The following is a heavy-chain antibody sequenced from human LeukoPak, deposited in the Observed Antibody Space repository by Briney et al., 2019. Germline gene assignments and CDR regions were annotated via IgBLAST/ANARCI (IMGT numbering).Heavy chain of an antibody. CDR1: GFTFSNAW. Sequence: GGSLRLSCAASGFTFSNAWMSWVRQAPGKGLEWVGRIKSKTDGGTTDYAAPVKGRFTISRDDSKNTLYLQMNSLKTEDTAVYYCTTDRLAWFGEFPSAFDIWGQGTMVTVSS. J-gene: IGHJ3*02. V-gene: IGHV3-15*01. CDR2: IKSKTDGGTT. CDR3: TTDRLAWFGEFPSAFDI. D-gene: IGHD3-10*01.